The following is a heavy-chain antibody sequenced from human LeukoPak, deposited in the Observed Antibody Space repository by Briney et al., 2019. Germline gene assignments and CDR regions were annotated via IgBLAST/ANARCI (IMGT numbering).Heavy chain of an antibody. Sequence: GGSLRLSCAASGFTVRDGYMSWVRQAPGKRLEWLAFIYVSGTTFYAASVKGRFTISRDNARNSVYLEMTSLRAEDTAFYHCVRHFNSVATMQIDYWGQGTLVSVSS. D-gene: IGHD5-12*01. V-gene: IGHV3-53*01. CDR3: VRHFNSVATMQIDY. J-gene: IGHJ4*02. CDR1: GFTVRDGY. CDR2: IYVSGTT.